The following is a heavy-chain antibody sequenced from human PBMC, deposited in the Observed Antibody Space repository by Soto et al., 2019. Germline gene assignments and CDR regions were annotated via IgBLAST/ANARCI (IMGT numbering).Heavy chain of an antibody. CDR2: ISSSSSYI. Sequence: KTGGSLRLSCAASGFTFSSYSMNWVRQAPGKGLEWVSSISSSSSYIYYADSVKGRFTISRDNAKNSLYLQMNSLRAEDTAVYYCARDLRFLEWLLDYWGQGTLVTAPQ. CDR1: GFTFSSYS. D-gene: IGHD3-3*01. CDR3: ARDLRFLEWLLDY. J-gene: IGHJ4*02. V-gene: IGHV3-21*01.